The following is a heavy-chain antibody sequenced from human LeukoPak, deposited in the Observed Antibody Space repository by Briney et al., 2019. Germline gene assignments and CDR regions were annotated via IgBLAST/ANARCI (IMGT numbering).Heavy chain of an antibody. V-gene: IGHV6-1*01. Sequence: SQTLSLTCAISGDDVSTNSATWNWIRQSPSSGLEWLGRTYYRSKWFNENAVFVKSRTTLNADTSKNQFSLQLRSVTPEDTAVYYCAKATVVVEFEEYWGQGTLVTVSS. D-gene: IGHD2-15*01. CDR1: GDDVSTNSAT. CDR3: AKATVVVEFEEY. J-gene: IGHJ4*02. CDR2: TYYRSKWFN.